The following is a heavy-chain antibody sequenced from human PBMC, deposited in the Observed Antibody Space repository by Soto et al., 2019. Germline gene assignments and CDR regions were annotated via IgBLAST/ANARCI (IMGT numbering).Heavy chain of an antibody. CDR2: IYYSGST. J-gene: IGHJ3*02. V-gene: IGHV4-59*01. CDR3: ARRYGSAFDI. Sequence: PSETLSLTCTVSGGSISSYYWSWIRQPPGKGLEWIGYIYYSGSTNYNPSLKSRVTISVDTSKNQFSLKLSSVTAADTAVYYCARRYGSAFDIWGQGTMDTVSS. D-gene: IGHD3-10*01. CDR1: GGSISSYY.